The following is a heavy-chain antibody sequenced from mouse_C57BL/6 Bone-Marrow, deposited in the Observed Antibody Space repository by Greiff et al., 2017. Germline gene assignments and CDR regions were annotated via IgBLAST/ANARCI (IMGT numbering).Heavy chain of an antibody. J-gene: IGHJ1*03. D-gene: IGHD4-1*01. CDR2: IDPETGGT. CDR3: KRGASPGTWRYFDV. V-gene: IGHV1-15*01. CDR1: GYTFTDYE. Sequence: QVQLKQSGAELVRPGASVTLSCKASGYTFTDYEMHWVKQTPVHGLEWIGAIDPETGGTAYNQKFKGKAILTADKSSSTAYMELRSLTSEDSAVYDCKRGASPGTWRYFDVWGTGTTVTVSS.